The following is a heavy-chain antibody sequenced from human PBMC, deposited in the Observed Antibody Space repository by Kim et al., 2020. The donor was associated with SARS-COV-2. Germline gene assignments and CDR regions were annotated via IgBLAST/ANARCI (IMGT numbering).Heavy chain of an antibody. D-gene: IGHD2-15*01. Sequence: SETLSLTCSVSGDSISGSHYYWAYIRQSPGKGLEWVGSVYYNGYTCYNPSLKRRVTISVDTSRNQLSLKLTSVTAADTAVYFCARHSGAAHMYYYYGLDVWGQGTTITVAS. CDR3: ARHSGAAHMYYYYGLDV. V-gene: IGHV4-39*01. CDR2: VYYNGYT. J-gene: IGHJ6*02. CDR1: GDSISGSHYY.